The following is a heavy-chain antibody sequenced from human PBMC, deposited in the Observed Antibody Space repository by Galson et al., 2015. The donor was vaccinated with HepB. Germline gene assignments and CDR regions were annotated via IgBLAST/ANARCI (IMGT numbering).Heavy chain of an antibody. Sequence: PALVKPTQPLTLTCTFSVFSLNTRGMCVTWIRQPPGKALEWLARIDWDDDRFYSTSLKTRLTISKDTSKTQVVLTMTNVDPVDTATYYCARMLCGSGSTQNFDGWGQGTLVTVSS. D-gene: IGHD3-22*01. J-gene: IGHJ4*02. CDR3: ARMLCGSGSTQNFDG. V-gene: IGHV2-70*17. CDR1: VFSLNTRGMC. CDR2: IDWDDDR.